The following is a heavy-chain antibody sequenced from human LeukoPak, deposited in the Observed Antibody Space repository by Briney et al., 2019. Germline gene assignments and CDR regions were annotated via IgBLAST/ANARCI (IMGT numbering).Heavy chain of an antibody. J-gene: IGHJ5*02. D-gene: IGHD3-22*01. CDR3: ARVGITMIVVVIPDGWFDP. Sequence: SETLSLTCTVSGGSISSSSYYWGWIRQPPGKGLEWIGSIYYSGSTYYNPSLKSRVTISVDTSKNQFSLKLSSVTAADTAVYYCARVGITMIVVVIPDGWFDPWGQGTLVTVSS. V-gene: IGHV4-39*01. CDR2: IYYSGST. CDR1: GGSISSSSYY.